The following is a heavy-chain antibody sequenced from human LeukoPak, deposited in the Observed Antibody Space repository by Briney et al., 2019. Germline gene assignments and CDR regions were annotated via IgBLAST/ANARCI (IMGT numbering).Heavy chain of an antibody. J-gene: IGHJ4*02. CDR3: ARGAKAYCTNGVCYLDY. V-gene: IGHV4-59*01. D-gene: IGHD2-8*01. Sequence: PSETLSLTCTVSGGSISSYYWSWIRQPPGKGLEWIGYIYYSGSTNYNPSLKSRVTMSIDTSKNQFSLKLSSVTAADTAVYYCARGAKAYCTNGVCYLDYWGQGTLVTVSS. CDR1: GGSISSYY. CDR2: IYYSGST.